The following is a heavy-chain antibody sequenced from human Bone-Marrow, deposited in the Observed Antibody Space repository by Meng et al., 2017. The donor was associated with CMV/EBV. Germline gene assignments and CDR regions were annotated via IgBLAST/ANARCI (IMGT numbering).Heavy chain of an antibody. CDR1: GYTFTSYD. V-gene: IGHV1-2*02. J-gene: IGHJ4*02. CDR2: INPNSGGA. CDR3: ARDQQTSLAY. D-gene: IGHD2-21*01. Sequence: ASVKVSCKASGYTFTSYDINWVRQATGQGLEWMGWINPNSGGANYAQKFQGRVTMTRDTSISTVYMELSRLTFDDTAVYYCARDQQTSLAYWGQGTLVTGSS.